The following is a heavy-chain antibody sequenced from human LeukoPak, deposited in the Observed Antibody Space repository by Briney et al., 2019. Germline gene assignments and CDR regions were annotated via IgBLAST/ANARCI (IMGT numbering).Heavy chain of an antibody. CDR2: ISGSGGST. CDR1: GFTFSSYA. J-gene: IGHJ5*02. V-gene: IGHV3-23*01. CDR3: AKDPTTVVTNNWFDP. D-gene: IGHD4-23*01. Sequence: PGGSLRLSCAASGFTFSSYAMSWVRQAPGEGLEWVSAISGSGGSTYYADSVKGRFTISRDNSKNTLYLQMNSLRAEDTAVYYCAKDPTTVVTNNWFDPWGQGTLVTVSS.